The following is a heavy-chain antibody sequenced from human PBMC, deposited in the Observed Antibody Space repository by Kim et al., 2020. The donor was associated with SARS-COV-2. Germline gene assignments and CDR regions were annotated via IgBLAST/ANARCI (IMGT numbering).Heavy chain of an antibody. CDR1: GGSISSSNW. CDR2: IYHSGST. D-gene: IGHD5-12*01. J-gene: IGHJ5*02. V-gene: IGHV4-4*02. CDR3: ARVMSPRIYRWFDP. Sequence: SETLSLTCAVSGGSISSSNWWSWVRQPPGKGLEWSGEIYHSGSTNYTPSLKSRVTISVDKSKNQFSPKLSSVTAAATAVYYCARVMSPRIYRWFDPWGQGTLVT.